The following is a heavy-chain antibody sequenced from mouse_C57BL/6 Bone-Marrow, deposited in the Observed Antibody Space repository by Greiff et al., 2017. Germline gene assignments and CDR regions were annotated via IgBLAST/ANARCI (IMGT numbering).Heavy chain of an antibody. Sequence: VQPQQSGAELVRPGASVKLSCTASGFNIKDDYMHWVKQRPEQGLEWIGWIDPENGDTEYASKFQGKATITADTSSNTAYLQLSSLTSEDTAVYYCTTGFITTVLGDYWGQGTTLTVSS. CDR2: IDPENGDT. CDR3: TTGFITTVLGDY. J-gene: IGHJ2*01. D-gene: IGHD1-1*01. V-gene: IGHV14-4*01. CDR1: GFNIKDDY.